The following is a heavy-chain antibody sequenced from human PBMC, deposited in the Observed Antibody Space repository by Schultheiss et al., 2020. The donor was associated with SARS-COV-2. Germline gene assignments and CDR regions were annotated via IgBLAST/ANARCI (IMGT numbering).Heavy chain of an antibody. CDR3: ARDGYRRPDS. D-gene: IGHD5-24*01. Sequence: GGSLRLSCAASGFTLSSYAMHWVRQAPGKGLEWVAVISYDGSNKYYADSVRGRFTISRDNAKNSLYLQMNGLRGEDTAVYYCARDGYRRPDSWGQGTLVTVSS. CDR1: GFTLSSYA. V-gene: IGHV3-30-3*01. CDR2: ISYDGSNK. J-gene: IGHJ4*02.